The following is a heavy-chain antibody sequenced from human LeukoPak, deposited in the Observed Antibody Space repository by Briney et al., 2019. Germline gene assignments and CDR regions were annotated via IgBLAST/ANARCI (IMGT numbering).Heavy chain of an antibody. CDR1: GFTFSNYA. CDR2: ISGSAVGT. V-gene: IGHV3-23*01. Sequence: GGSLRLSCAASGFTFSNYAMSWVRQAPGKGLDWVSVISGSAVGTYYADSVKGRFTISRDNSKNTLYLQMNSLRADDTAVYYCVKDGGSSSWYEYFQHWGQGTLVTVSS. CDR3: VKDGGSSSWYEYFQH. D-gene: IGHD6-13*01. J-gene: IGHJ1*01.